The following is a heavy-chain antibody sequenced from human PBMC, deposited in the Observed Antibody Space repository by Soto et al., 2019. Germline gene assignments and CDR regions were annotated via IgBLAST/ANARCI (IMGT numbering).Heavy chain of an antibody. CDR2: ISYDGSNK. V-gene: IGHV3-30-3*01. CDR3: ARDLEGVAGTLLDY. CDR1: GFTFSSYA. D-gene: IGHD6-19*01. J-gene: IGHJ4*02. Sequence: QVQLVESGGGVVQPGRSLRLSCAASGFTFSSYAMHWVRQAPGKGLEWVAVISYDGSNKYYADSVKGRFTISRDNSKNTLYLKMNSLRAEDTAVYYCARDLEGVAGTLLDYWGQGTLVTVSS.